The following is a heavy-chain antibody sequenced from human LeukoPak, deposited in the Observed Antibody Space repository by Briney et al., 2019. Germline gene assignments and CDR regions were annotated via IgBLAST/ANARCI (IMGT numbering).Heavy chain of an antibody. CDR2: IRYDGKTE. Sequence: GGSLRLSCVVSGFIFRNYGMHWVRQAPGKGLEWVAFIRYDGKTEHYADSVKGRLTVSRDTSKNTLYLQVNSLRVEDTAVYYCVRDGMVTEPINYWGQGTLVTVSS. D-gene: IGHD2-21*02. J-gene: IGHJ4*02. CDR1: GFIFRNYG. CDR3: VRDGMVTEPINY. V-gene: IGHV3-30*02.